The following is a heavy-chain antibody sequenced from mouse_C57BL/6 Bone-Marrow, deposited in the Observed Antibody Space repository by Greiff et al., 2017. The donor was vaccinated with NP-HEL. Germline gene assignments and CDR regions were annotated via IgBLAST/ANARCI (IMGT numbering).Heavy chain of an antibody. CDR2: IYPGDGDT. D-gene: IGHD3-2*02. J-gene: IGHJ4*01. CDR1: GYAFSSSW. Sequence: QVQLQQSGPELVKPGASVKISCKASGYAFSSSWMNWVKQRPGKGLEWIGRIYPGDGDTNYNGKFKGKATLTADKSSSTAYMQLSSLTSEDSAVYFCARLLRLRWYGMDYWGQGTSVTVSS. CDR3: ARLLRLRWYGMDY. V-gene: IGHV1-82*01.